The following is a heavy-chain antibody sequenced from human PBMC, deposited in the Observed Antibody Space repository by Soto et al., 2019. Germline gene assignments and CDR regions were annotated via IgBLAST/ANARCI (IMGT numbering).Heavy chain of an antibody. J-gene: IGHJ5*02. D-gene: IGHD2-2*01. CDR2: IYYSGST. Sequence: SETLSLTCTVSGGSISSYYWSWIRQPPGKGLEWIGYIYYSGSTNYNPSLKSRVTISVDTSKNQFSLKLSSVTAADTAVYYCARVDCSSTSCYFLDPWGQGTLVTVSS. CDR3: ARVDCSSTSCYFLDP. CDR1: GGSISSYY. V-gene: IGHV4-59*01.